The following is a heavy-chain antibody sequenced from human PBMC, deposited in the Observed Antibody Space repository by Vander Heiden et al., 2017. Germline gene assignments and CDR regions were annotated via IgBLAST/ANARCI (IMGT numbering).Heavy chain of an antibody. CDR2: IKSKTDGGTT. Sequence: EWVGRIKSKTDGGTTDYAAPVKGRFTISRDDSKNTLYLQMNSLKTEDTAVYYCTTGVERYCSGGSCYRDNYYNYYGMDVWGQGTTVTVSS. CDR3: TTGVERYCSGGSCYRDNYYNYYGMDV. J-gene: IGHJ6*02. V-gene: IGHV3-15*07. D-gene: IGHD2-15*01.